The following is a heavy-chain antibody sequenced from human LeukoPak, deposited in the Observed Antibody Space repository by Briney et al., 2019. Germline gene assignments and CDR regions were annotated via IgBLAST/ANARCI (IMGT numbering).Heavy chain of an antibody. CDR3: ARGGAFDI. CDR2: IYSDGNT. J-gene: IGHJ3*02. Sequence: GGSLRLSCAASGFTVSSNHMSWVRQAPGKGLEWVSIIYSDGNTLYADSVKGQFTISRDNPKNTLYLQMNSLRVEDTAVYYCARGGAFDIWGQGTMVTVSS. CDR1: GFTVSSNH. V-gene: IGHV3-53*01.